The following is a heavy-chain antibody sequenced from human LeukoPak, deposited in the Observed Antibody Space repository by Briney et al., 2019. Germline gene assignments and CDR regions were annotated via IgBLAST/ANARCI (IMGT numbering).Heavy chain of an antibody. CDR2: IYSGGST. J-gene: IGHJ4*02. Sequence: KPGGSLRLSCAASGFTVSSNYMSWVRQAPGKGLEWVSVIYSGGSTYYADSVKGRFTISRDNSKNTLYLQMNSLRAEDTAVYYRARDQYYDSSGLKNWGQGTLVTVSS. CDR3: ARDQYYDSSGLKN. CDR1: GFTVSSNY. V-gene: IGHV3-66*02. D-gene: IGHD3-22*01.